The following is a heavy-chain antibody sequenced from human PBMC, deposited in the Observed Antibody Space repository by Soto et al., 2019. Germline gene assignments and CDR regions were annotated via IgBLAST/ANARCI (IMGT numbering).Heavy chain of an antibody. V-gene: IGHV3-33*01. J-gene: IGHJ5*02. Sequence: QVQLVESGGGVVQPGRSLRLSCAASGFTFSSYGMHWVRQAPGKGLEWVAVIWYDGSNKYYADSVKGRFTISRDNSKNTLYLQMNSLRAEDTAVYYCERDHTEYCSGGSCYWFDPWGQGTLVTVSS. CDR2: IWYDGSNK. CDR3: ERDHTEYCSGGSCYWFDP. D-gene: IGHD2-15*01. CDR1: GFTFSSYG.